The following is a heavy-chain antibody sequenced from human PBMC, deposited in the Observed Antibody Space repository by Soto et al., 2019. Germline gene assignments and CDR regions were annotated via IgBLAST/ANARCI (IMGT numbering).Heavy chain of an antibody. J-gene: IGHJ5*02. Sequence: QVQLVQSGAEVKKPGASVNVSCRAYGYTFPDYFLHWVRQAPGQGLQWMGWINPNSGSTHFAEKFEGLVTLTQDASISTVYWVINTLRSDATAVYDSARGTATSPIAWLDPWCQGTLVTVSS. V-gene: IGHV1-2*04. D-gene: IGHD5-18*01. CDR1: GYTFPDYF. CDR3: ARGTATSPIAWLDP. CDR2: INPNSGST.